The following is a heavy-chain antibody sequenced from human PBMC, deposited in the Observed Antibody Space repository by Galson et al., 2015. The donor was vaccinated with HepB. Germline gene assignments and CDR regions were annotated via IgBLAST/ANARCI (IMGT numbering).Heavy chain of an antibody. J-gene: IGHJ6*02. D-gene: IGHD3-9*01. Sequence: SLRLSCAASGFTFSSYSMNWVRQAPGKGPEWVSSISSSSSYIYYADSVKGRFTISRDNAKNSLYLQMNSLRAEDTAVYYCARDLRSSERYFDWLSDGMDVWGQGTTVTVSS. CDR3: ARDLRSSERYFDWLSDGMDV. V-gene: IGHV3-21*01. CDR2: ISSSSSYI. CDR1: GFTFSSYS.